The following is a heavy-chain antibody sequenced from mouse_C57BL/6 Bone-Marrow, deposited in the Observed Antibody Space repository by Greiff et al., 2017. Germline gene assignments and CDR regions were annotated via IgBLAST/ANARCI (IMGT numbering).Heavy chain of an antibody. Sequence: EVKLQQSGPELVKPGASVKISCKASGYTFTDYYMNWVKQSHGKSLEWIGDINPNNGGTSYNQKFKGKATLTVDKSSSTAYMELRSLTSEDSAVYYCARWVRGRFAYWGQGTLVTVSA. CDR3: ARWVRGRFAY. CDR1: GYTFTDYY. D-gene: IGHD3-1*01. CDR2: INPNNGGT. J-gene: IGHJ3*01. V-gene: IGHV1-26*01.